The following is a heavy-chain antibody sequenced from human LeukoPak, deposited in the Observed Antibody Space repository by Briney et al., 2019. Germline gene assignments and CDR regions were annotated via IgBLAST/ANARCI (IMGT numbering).Heavy chain of an antibody. D-gene: IGHD6-19*01. Sequence: SQTLSLTCGISGDSVSSNSAAWNWIRPSPSRGLEWLGRTYYRSKWYNDYAVSVRSRITINPDTSKNQFSLQLNSVTPEDTAVYYCARTSQSGWYVDFDYWGQGTLVTVSS. CDR2: TYYRSKWYN. CDR1: GDSVSSNSAA. J-gene: IGHJ4*02. CDR3: ARTSQSGWYVDFDY. V-gene: IGHV6-1*01.